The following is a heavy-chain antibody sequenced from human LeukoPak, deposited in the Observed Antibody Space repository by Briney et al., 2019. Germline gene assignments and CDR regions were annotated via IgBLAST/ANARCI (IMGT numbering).Heavy chain of an antibody. V-gene: IGHV3-43*01. D-gene: IGHD3-10*01. J-gene: IGHJ6*04. CDR3: AKLYGSGIKDV. Sequence: GGSLRLSCAASGFTFDDYTMHWVRHAPGKGLEWVSLISWDGGSTYYADSVKGRFTISRDNSKNSLYLQMNSLRTEDTALYYCAKLYGSGIKDVWGKGTTVTVSS. CDR1: GFTFDDYT. CDR2: ISWDGGST.